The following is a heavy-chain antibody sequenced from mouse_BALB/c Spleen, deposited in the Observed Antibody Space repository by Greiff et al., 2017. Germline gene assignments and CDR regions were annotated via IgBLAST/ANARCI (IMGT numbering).Heavy chain of an antibody. CDR2: ISSGSSTI. Sequence: EVKLMESGGGLVQPGGSRKLSCAASGFTFSSFGMHWVRQAPEKGLEWVAYISSGSSTIYYADTVKGRFTISRDNPKNTLFLQMTSLRSEDTAMYYCARDDGYFAYWGQGTLVTVSA. V-gene: IGHV5-17*02. CDR3: ARDDGYFAY. CDR1: GFTFSSFG. J-gene: IGHJ3*01. D-gene: IGHD2-3*01.